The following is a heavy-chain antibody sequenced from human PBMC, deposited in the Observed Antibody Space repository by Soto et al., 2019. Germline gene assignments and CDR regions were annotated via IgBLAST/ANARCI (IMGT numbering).Heavy chain of an antibody. V-gene: IGHV1-69*06. CDR3: VKPNYYDSSGADAFDI. D-gene: IGHD3-22*01. CDR1: GGTFSSYA. Sequence: QVQLVQSGAEVKKPGSSVKVSCKASGGTFSSYAISWVRQAPGQGLEWMGGIIPIFGTANYAQKFQGRVTITADKSTSTAYMELISLRSEDTAVYYCVKPNYYDSSGADAFDIWGQGTMVTVSS. CDR2: IIPIFGTA. J-gene: IGHJ3*02.